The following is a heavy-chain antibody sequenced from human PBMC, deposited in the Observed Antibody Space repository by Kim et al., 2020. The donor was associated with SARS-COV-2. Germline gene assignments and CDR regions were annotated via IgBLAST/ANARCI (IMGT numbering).Heavy chain of an antibody. V-gene: IGHV3-21*06. CDR1: GFTFSPYS. CDR3: ARPSGGGCGGYCFFFDY. Sequence: GGSLRLSCAASGFTFSPYSMNWVRQAPGKGLEWVSFIGGSSGNIHYADSVNGRFTISRDNAKNSLYLQMNSLRVEDTAVYYCARPSGGGCGGYCFFFDYCGPRTPVTVAS. J-gene: IGHJ4*02. D-gene: IGHD2-21*02. CDR2: IGGSSGNI.